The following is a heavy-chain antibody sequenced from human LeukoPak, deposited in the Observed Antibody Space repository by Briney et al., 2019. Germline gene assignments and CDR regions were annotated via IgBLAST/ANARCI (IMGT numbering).Heavy chain of an antibody. D-gene: IGHD3-22*01. V-gene: IGHV1-8*01. CDR2: MNSNTGNT. CDR1: GFTLTNFD. CDR3: ARGRRGSSGPWSWYLAL. Sequence: ASVKVSCKASGFTLTNFDINWVRQATGQGLEWMGWMNSNTGNTGYAQEFQGRVTMTRDTSIGTAYMELTNLRSEDTAVYYCARGRRGSSGPWSWYLALWGRGTLVTASS. J-gene: IGHJ2*01.